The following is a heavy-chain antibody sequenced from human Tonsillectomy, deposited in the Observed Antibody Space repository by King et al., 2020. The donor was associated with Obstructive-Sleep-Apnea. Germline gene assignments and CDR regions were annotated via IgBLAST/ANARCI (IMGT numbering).Heavy chain of an antibody. J-gene: IGHJ4*02. V-gene: IGHV4-59*01. CDR2: IYYSGST. Sequence: QLQESGPGLVKPSETLSLTCTVSGGSISSYYWAWIRQPPGKGLEWIGYIYYSGSTNYNPSLKSRVTISLDTSKNQFSLKLSSVTAADTAVYYCAREDDILTGYYRFWSQGTLVTVSS. D-gene: IGHD3-9*01. CDR3: AREDDILTGYYRF. CDR1: GGSISSYY.